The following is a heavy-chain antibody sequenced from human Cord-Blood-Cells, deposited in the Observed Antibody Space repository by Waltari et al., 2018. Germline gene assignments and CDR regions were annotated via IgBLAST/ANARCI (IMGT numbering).Heavy chain of an antibody. CDR3: ARAAEYSSSYYYYGMDV. V-gene: IGHV4-34*01. CDR1: GGSFSGYY. Sequence: QVQLQQWGAGLLKPSETLSLTCAVYGGSFSGYYWSGIRQPPGKGLEWIGEINHSGSTNYNPSLKSRVTISVDTSKNQFSLKLSSVTAADTAVYYCARAAEYSSSYYYYGMDVWGQGTTVTVSS. D-gene: IGHD6-6*01. CDR2: INHSGST. J-gene: IGHJ6*02.